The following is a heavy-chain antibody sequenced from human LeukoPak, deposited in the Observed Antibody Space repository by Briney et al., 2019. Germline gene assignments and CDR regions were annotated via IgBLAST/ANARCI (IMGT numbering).Heavy chain of an antibody. Sequence: GESLKISCKGSGYSFTSYWIGWVRQMPGKGLEWMGIIYPGDSDTRYSPSFQGQVTISADKSISTAYLQWSSLKASDTAMYYCAGSGVTMVREADAFDIWGQGTMVTVSS. CDR3: AGSGVTMVREADAFDI. CDR2: IYPGDSDT. J-gene: IGHJ3*02. CDR1: GYSFTSYW. V-gene: IGHV5-51*01. D-gene: IGHD3-10*01.